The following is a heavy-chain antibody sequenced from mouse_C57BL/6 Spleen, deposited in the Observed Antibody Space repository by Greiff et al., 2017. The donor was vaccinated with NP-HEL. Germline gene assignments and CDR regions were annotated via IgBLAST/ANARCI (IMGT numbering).Heavy chain of an antibody. D-gene: IGHD1-1*01. CDR2: IDPSDSYT. CDR3: AREATVVAFDY. CDR1: GYTFTSYW. V-gene: IGHV1-59*01. J-gene: IGHJ2*01. Sequence: QVQLQQPGAELVRPGTSVKLSCKASGYTFTSYWMHWVKQRPGQGLEWIGVIDPSDSYTNYNQKFKGKATLTVDTSSSTAYMQLSSLTSEDSAVYYCAREATVVAFDYWGQGTTLTVSS.